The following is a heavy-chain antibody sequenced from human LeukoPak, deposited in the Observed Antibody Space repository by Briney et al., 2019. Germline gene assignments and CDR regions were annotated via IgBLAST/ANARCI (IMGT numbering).Heavy chain of an antibody. Sequence: SSYGMHWVRQAPGKGLEWIGSIYYSGSTYYNPSLKSRVTISVDTSKNQFSLKLSSVTAADTAVYYCARHLYDILTGDFDYWGQGTVVTVSS. J-gene: IGHJ4*02. V-gene: IGHV4-39*01. CDR2: IYYSGST. CDR1: SSYG. D-gene: IGHD3-9*01. CDR3: ARHLYDILTGDFDY.